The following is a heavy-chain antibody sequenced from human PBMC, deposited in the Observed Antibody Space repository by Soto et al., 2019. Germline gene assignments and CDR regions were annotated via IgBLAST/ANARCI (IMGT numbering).Heavy chain of an antibody. V-gene: IGHV1-69*13. CDR1: GGTFSSYA. D-gene: IGHD6-13*01. Sequence: GASVKVSCKASGGTFSSYAISWVRQAPGQGLEWMGGIIPTFGTANYAQKFQGRVTITADESTSTAYMELSSLRSEDTAVYYCARDTQQLVRSLSWFDPWGQGTLVTVSS. CDR2: IIPTFGTA. CDR3: ARDTQQLVRSLSWFDP. J-gene: IGHJ5*02.